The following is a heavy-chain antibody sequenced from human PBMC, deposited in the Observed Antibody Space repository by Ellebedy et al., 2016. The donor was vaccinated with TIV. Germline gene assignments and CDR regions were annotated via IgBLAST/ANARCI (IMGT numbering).Heavy chain of an antibody. Sequence: PGGSLRLSCAASGLTFSSHAMSWVRQAPGKGLEWVATIKEDGSEAYYVDSVKGRFTISSDNAKNSLYLQMSNLRAEDTAVFYCARAGGRHSTGSGFYWGQGTRVTVST. J-gene: IGHJ4*02. CDR3: ARAGGRHSTGSGFY. CDR2: IKEDGSEA. V-gene: IGHV3-7*03. D-gene: IGHD2-2*01. CDR1: GLTFSSHA.